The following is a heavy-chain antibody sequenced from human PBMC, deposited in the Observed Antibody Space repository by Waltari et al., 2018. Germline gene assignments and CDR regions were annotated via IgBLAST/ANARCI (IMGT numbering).Heavy chain of an antibody. CDR2: INPRGGST. CDR3: AGEVLAATRHAFDS. J-gene: IGHJ3*02. Sequence: QVQLVQSGAEVKKPGASVQVSGTALGFTFTSTYMHWVGRGPGQGLEGMGKINPRGGSTSYAQKSRGRPTMTGDTATSTVYMGLSILRSEDTALYYCAGEVLAATRHAFDSWGQGTIATVSA. V-gene: IGHV1-46*03. CDR1: GFTFTSTY. D-gene: IGHD2-15*01.